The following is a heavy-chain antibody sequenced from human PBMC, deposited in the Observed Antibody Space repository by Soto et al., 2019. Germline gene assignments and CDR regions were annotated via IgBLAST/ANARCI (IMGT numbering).Heavy chain of an antibody. CDR1: GFTFSSYG. CDR2: ISYDGSNK. CDR3: AKDIPYYDYIWGSYDAFDI. Sequence: GGSLRLSCAASGFTFSSYGMHWVRQAPGKGLEWVAVISYDGSNKYYADSVKGRLTISRDNSKNTLYLQMNSLRAEDTAVYYCAKDIPYYDYIWGSYDAFDIWGQGTMVTVSS. J-gene: IGHJ3*02. D-gene: IGHD3-16*01. V-gene: IGHV3-30*18.